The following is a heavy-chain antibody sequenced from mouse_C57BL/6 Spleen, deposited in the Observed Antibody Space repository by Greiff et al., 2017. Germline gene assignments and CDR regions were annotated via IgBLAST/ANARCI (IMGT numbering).Heavy chain of an antibody. CDR3: ARELRLRSPYYAMDY. Sequence: QVQLQQSGPELVKPGASVKISCKASGYAFSSSWMNWVKQRPGKGLEWIGRIYPGDGDTNYNGKFKGKATLTADKSSSTAYMQLSSLTSEDSAVYFCARELRLRSPYYAMDYWGQGTSVTVSS. J-gene: IGHJ4*01. CDR2: IYPGDGDT. CDR1: GYAFSSSW. D-gene: IGHD3-2*02. V-gene: IGHV1-82*01.